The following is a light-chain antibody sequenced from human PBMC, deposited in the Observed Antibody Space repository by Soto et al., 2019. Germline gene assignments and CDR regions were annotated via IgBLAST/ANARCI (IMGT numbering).Light chain of an antibody. Sequence: QSALTQPASVSGSPGQSITISCTGTSSDVGGYNYVSWYQQHPGKAPKLMIYDVSNRPSGASNRFSGSKSGNTASLPISGVQAEDEADYYCSSYTSSSTRHVVFGGGTKLTVL. CDR2: DVS. CDR3: SSYTSSSTRHVV. V-gene: IGLV2-14*01. CDR1: SSDVGGYNY. J-gene: IGLJ2*01.